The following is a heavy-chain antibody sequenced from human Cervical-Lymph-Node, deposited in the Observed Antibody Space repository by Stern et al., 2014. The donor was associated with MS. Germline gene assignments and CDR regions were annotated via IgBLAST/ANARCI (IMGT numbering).Heavy chain of an antibody. CDR2: INTNTGNP. CDR3: ARSSAWTDLDF. CDR1: GYTFTGYS. V-gene: IGHV7-4-1*02. D-gene: IGHD3-22*01. J-gene: IGHJ4*02. Sequence: QVHLVESGSELKKPGASVKVSCKASGYTFTGYSMNWVRQAPGQGLEWMGWINTNTGNPTYARGFTGRFVLSLDTSVTTAYLRISSLKADDTALYYCARSSAWTDLDFWGQGTLVTVSS.